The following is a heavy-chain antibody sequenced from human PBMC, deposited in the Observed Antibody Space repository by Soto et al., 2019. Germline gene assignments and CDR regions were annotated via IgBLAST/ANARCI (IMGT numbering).Heavy chain of an antibody. D-gene: IGHD2-21*01. V-gene: IGHV4-31*03. CDR2: IYVTGAV. Sequence: VSLTFSVSGAALNSGNYYWSWIRQVPGKGLEWIGHIYVTGAVDYNPSLRDRITISQDTSERQFSLNLRLVTAADTAVYYCARLRIATNNYKWFDPRGQGTLVTV. J-gene: IGHJ5*02. CDR3: ARLRIATNNYKWFDP. CDR1: GAALNSGNYY.